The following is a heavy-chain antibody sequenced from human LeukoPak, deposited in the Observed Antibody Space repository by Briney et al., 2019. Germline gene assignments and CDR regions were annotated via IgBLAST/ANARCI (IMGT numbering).Heavy chain of an antibody. D-gene: IGHD3-9*01. CDR3: ARQVSPVLRYFDWSFDY. CDR1: GGTISSSSYY. J-gene: IGHJ4*02. CDR2: SYYSGST. V-gene: IGHV4-39*01. Sequence: SETLSLTCTVSGGTISSSSYYWGLIRQPPGKGLEWIGSSYYSGSTYYNPSLKSRVTISVDTSKNQFSLKLSSVTAADTAVYYCARQVSPVLRYFDWSFDYWGQGTLVTVSS.